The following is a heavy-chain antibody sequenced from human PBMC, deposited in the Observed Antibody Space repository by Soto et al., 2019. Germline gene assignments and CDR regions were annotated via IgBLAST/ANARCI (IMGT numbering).Heavy chain of an antibody. CDR1: GLIFSNYW. CDR2: INGDGTSA. J-gene: IGHJ4*02. Sequence: VVSMRHSCAAAGLIFSNYWMRWVRQAPGKGLVWVSRINGDGTSASYADSVKGRFTTSRDNAKNALYLQMNSLRAEDMGLYYCARGGSTFEDHWGQGTLVTVSS. D-gene: IGHD5-12*01. CDR3: ARGGSTFEDH. V-gene: IGHV3-74*01.